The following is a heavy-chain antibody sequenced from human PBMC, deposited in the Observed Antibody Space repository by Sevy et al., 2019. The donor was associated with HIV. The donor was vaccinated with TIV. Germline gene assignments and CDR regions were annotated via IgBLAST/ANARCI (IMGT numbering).Heavy chain of an antibody. CDR1: GFTFSSYV. Sequence: GGSLRLSCAASGFTFSSYVMHWVRQAPGKGLEWVALIWYDGTIKYYADSVKGRFTISRDNSKDKLFLQMNSLTPEETAGYYCARGGGYCGGDCYSIDYWGQGALVTVSS. J-gene: IGHJ4*02. CDR3: ARGGGYCGGDCYSIDY. V-gene: IGHV3-33*08. D-gene: IGHD2-21*02. CDR2: IWYDGTIK.